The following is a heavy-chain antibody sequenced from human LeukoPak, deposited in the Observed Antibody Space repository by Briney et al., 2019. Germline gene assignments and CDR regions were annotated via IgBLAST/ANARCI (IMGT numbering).Heavy chain of an antibody. CDR1: AFTFSSYW. CDR3: ARALEVLRYFDWLFPFDH. CDR2: IKQDGSEK. Sequence: GRSLRLSCAASAFTFSSYWMSWVRQAPGKGLEWVANIKQDGSEKYYVESVKGRFTISRDNAKNSLYLQMNSLRAEDTAVYYCARALEVLRYFDWLFPFDHWGQGTLVTVSS. J-gene: IGHJ4*02. V-gene: IGHV3-7*01. D-gene: IGHD3-9*01.